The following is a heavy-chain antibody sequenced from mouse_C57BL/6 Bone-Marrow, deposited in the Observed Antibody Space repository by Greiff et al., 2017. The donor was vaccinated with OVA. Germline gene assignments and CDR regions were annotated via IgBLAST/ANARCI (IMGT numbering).Heavy chain of an antibody. V-gene: IGHV5-17*01. CDR1: GFTFSDYG. CDR3: ARDYGSSSTWAMDY. J-gene: IGHJ4*01. CDR2: ISSGSSTI. D-gene: IGHD1-1*01. Sequence: DVMLVESGGGLVKPGGSLKLSCAASGFTFSDYGMHWVRQAPEKGLEWVAYISSGSSTIYYADTVKGRFTISRDNAKNTLFLQMTSLRSEDTAMYYCARDYGSSSTWAMDYWGQGTSVTVSS.